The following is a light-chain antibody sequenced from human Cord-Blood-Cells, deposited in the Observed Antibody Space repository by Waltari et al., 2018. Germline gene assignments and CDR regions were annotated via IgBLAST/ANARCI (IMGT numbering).Light chain of an antibody. Sequence: LTQPRSVSGSPGQSVTISCTGTSSDVGGYNYVSWYQQHPGKAPKLMIYDVSKRPSEVPDRFSGSKSGNTASLTISGLQAEDEADYYCCSYAGSYTFSWVFGGGTKLTVL. CDR2: DVS. CDR1: SSDVGGYNY. CDR3: CSYAGSYTFSWV. V-gene: IGLV2-11*01. J-gene: IGLJ3*02.